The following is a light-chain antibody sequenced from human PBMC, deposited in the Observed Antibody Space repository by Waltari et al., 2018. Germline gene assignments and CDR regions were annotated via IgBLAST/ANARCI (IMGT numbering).Light chain of an antibody. V-gene: IGKV3-11*01. CDR3: QQRSSWPLT. CDR2: GVS. Sequence: DIVLTNSPATLSLSPGEGATLSSRASQSVRNYLAWYQQKPGQAPRLLLYGVSNRATGIPARFSGSGSGTDFTLTISSLEPEDFAVYYCQQRSSWPLTFGGGTKVEIK. J-gene: IGKJ4*01. CDR1: QSVRNY.